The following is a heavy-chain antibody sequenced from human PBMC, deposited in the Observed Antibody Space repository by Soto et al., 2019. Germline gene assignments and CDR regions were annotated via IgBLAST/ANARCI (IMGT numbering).Heavy chain of an antibody. Sequence: QVQLQESGPGLVKPSETLSLTCTVSGGSISSYYWSWIRQPPGKGLEWIGYIYYSGSTNYNPSLKSRVTISVDTSKNQFSLKLSSVTAADTAAYYCARDRKSWFDPWGQGTLVTVSS. CDR1: GGSISSYY. J-gene: IGHJ5*02. V-gene: IGHV4-59*01. CDR2: IYYSGST. CDR3: ARDRKSWFDP.